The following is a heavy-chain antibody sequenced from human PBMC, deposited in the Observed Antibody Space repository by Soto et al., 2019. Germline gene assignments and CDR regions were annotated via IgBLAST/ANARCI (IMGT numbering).Heavy chain of an antibody. CDR2: INHSGST. J-gene: IGHJ6*02. CDR3: ARGPSIAVAGEDV. D-gene: IGHD6-19*01. CDR1: GGSFSGYY. Sequence: SETLSLTCAVYGGSFSGYYWSWIRQPPGKGLEWIGEINHSGSTNYNPSLKSRVTISVDTSKNQFSLKLSSVTAADTAVYYCARGPSIAVAGEDVWGQGTTVTVSS. V-gene: IGHV4-34*01.